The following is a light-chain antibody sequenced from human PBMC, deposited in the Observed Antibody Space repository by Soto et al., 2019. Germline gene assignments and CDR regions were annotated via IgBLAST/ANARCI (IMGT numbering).Light chain of an antibody. CDR1: QSISSW. Sequence: DIQMTQSPSTLSASIGDRVTITCRASQSISSWLAWYQQKPGKAPKLLIYKASSLESGAPSRCSGSGSGTEFTLTISDLQPDDFATYYCQQYKSYSLTFGGGTKVEI. J-gene: IGKJ4*01. CDR2: KAS. CDR3: QQYKSYSLT. V-gene: IGKV1-5*03.